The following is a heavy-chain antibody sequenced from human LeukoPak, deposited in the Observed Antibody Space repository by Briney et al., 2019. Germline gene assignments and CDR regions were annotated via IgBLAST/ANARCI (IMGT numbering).Heavy chain of an antibody. V-gene: IGHV4-34*01. Sequence: SETLSLTCAVYGGSFSGYYWSWIRQPPGKGLEWIGDINHSGSTNYNPSLKSRVTISVDTSKNQFSLKLSSVTAADTAVYYCARGRGATIPFPPDYWGQGTLVTVSS. D-gene: IGHD5-12*01. CDR1: GGSFSGYY. CDR3: ARGRGATIPFPPDY. J-gene: IGHJ4*02. CDR2: INHSGST.